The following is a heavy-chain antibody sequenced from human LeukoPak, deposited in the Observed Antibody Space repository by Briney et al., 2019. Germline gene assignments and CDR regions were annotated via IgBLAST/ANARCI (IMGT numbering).Heavy chain of an antibody. CDR2: ISAYNGNT. CDR1: GYTFTGYY. V-gene: IGHV1-18*04. J-gene: IGHJ3*02. Sequence: ASVKVSCKASGYTFTGYYMHWVRQAPGQGLEWRGWISAYNGNTNYAQKLQGRVTMTTDTSTSTAYMELRSLRSDDTAVYYCARGRYYDDAFDIWGQGTMVTVSS. D-gene: IGHD3-3*01. CDR3: ARGRYYDDAFDI.